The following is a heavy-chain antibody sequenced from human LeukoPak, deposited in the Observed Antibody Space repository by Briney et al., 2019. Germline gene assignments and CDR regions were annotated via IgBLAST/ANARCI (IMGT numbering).Heavy chain of an antibody. J-gene: IGHJ6*03. V-gene: IGHV4-31*03. CDR2: IYYSGST. Sequence: SQTLSLTCTVSGGSISSGGYYWSWIRQHPGKGLEWIGYIYYSGSTYYNPSLKSRVTISVDTSKNQFSLKLSSVTAADTAVYYCARRMATIRYYYYYMDVWGKGTTVTVSS. CDR3: ARRMATIRYYYYYMDV. CDR1: GGSISSGGYY. D-gene: IGHD5-24*01.